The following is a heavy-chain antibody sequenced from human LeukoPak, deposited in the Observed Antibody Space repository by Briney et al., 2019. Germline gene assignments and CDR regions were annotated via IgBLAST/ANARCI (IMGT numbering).Heavy chain of an antibody. CDR2: INHSGST. D-gene: IGHD6-13*01. CDR1: GGPFSGYY. CDR3: ARGGLYSSSWYGPFDY. Sequence: PSETLSLTCAVYGGPFSGYYWSWIRQPPGKGLEWIGEINHSGSTNYNPSLKSRVTISVDTSKNQFSLKLSSVTAADTAVYYCARGGLYSSSWYGPFDYWGQGTLVTVSS. V-gene: IGHV4-34*01. J-gene: IGHJ4*02.